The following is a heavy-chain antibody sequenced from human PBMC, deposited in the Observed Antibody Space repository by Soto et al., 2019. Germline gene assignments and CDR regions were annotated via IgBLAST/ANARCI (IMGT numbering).Heavy chain of an antibody. CDR1: GFIFRDYA. CDR2: VSGSGAGT. J-gene: IGHJ4*02. D-gene: IGHD2-15*01. CDR3: AKCGGSCYLIDY. Sequence: PGGSQRLSCTASGFIFRDYAMHWVRQAPGKGLEWVSSVSGSGAGTYYADSVKGRFTVSRDNSNNTLYLQMNSLRAEDTARYYCAKCGGSCYLIDYWGQGTLVTVSS. V-gene: IGHV3-23*01.